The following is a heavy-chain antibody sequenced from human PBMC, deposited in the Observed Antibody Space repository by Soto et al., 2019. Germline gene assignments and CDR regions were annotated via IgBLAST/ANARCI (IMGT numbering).Heavy chain of an antibody. Sequence: PGGSLRLSCAGSGFSFSDYYMMWIRQAPGKGLEWVSYISGRSNFRNYADSVKGRFTVSRDNAKESVYLQMDSLTVEDTAVYYCVRSDSPNEYVYFGLDVWGQGTSVTVSS. CDR3: VRSDSPNEYVYFGLDV. J-gene: IGHJ6*01. CDR2: ISGRSNFR. CDR1: GFSFSDYY. V-gene: IGHV3-11*06. D-gene: IGHD6-6*01.